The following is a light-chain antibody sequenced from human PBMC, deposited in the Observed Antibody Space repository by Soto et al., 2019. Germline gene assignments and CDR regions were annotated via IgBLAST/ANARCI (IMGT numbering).Light chain of an antibody. CDR1: SSDVGTFNV. CDR2: EVS. Sequence: QSALTQPASVSGSPGQSIIISCTGTSSDVGTFNVVSWYQQHPGKAPKLMIYEVSEWPSGVSDRFSGSKSGNTASLTVSGLQAEDEADYYCCSYASGNTWVFGGGTQLTVL. J-gene: IGLJ3*02. V-gene: IGLV2-23*02. CDR3: CSYASGNTWV.